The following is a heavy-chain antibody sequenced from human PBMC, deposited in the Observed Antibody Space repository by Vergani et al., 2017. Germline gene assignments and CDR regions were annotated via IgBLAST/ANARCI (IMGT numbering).Heavy chain of an antibody. CDR3: ARGESXAAAGTFYYYYMDV. J-gene: IGHJ6*03. V-gene: IGHV1-69*01. Sequence: QVQLVQSGAEVKKPGSSVKVSCKASGGTFSSYAISWVRQAPGQGLEWMGGIIPIFGTANYAQKFQGRVTITADESTSTAYMELSSLRSEDTAVYYCARGESXAAAGTFYYYYMDVWGKGTTVTVSS. D-gene: IGHD6-13*01. CDR2: IIPIFGTA. CDR1: GGTFSSYA.